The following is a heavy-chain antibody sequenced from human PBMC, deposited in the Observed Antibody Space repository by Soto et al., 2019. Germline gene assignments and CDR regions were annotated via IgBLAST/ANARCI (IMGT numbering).Heavy chain of an antibody. CDR3: ARGGVGADFDY. J-gene: IGHJ4*02. CDR1: GFTFSSYS. CDR2: ISSSGSTI. D-gene: IGHD1-26*01. Sequence: EVQLVESGGGLVQPGGSLRLSCAASGFTFSSYSMNWVRQAPGKGLEWVSDISSSGSTIYYADSVKGRFTISRDNAKNPLDLQMNSLREEDTAVYYLARGGVGADFDYWGQGTLVTVSS. V-gene: IGHV3-48*02.